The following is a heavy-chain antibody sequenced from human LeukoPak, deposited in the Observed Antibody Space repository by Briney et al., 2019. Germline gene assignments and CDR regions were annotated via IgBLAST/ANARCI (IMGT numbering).Heavy chain of an antibody. J-gene: IGHJ5*02. CDR1: GYTFTGYY. V-gene: IGHV1-2*02. CDR2: TNPNSGGT. D-gene: IGHD2-15*01. Sequence: ASVKVSCKASGYTFTGYYMHWVRQAPGQGLEWMGWTNPNSGGTNYAQKFQGRVTMTRDTSISTAYMELSRLRSDDTAVYYCARDPVVAAPYNWFDPWGQGTLVTVSS. CDR3: ARDPVVAAPYNWFDP.